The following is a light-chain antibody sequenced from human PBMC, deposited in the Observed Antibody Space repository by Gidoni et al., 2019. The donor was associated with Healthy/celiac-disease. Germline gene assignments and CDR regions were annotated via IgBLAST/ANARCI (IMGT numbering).Light chain of an antibody. CDR1: SSDVGGYNY. CDR3: SSYTSSWV. J-gene: IGLJ3*02. Sequence: QSALTQPASVSGSPGQSITIPCTGTSSDVGGYNYVSWYQQHPGKAPKLMIYDVSNRPTGVSKRFSGSKSGNTASLTISGLQAEDEADYYGSSYTSSWVFGGGTKLTVL. CDR2: DVS. V-gene: IGLV2-14*01.